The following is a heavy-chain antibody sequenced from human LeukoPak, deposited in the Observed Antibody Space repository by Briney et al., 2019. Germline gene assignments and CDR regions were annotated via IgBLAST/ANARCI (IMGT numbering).Heavy chain of an antibody. CDR2: IYHSGST. V-gene: IGHV4-30-2*01. Sequence: PSETLSLTCAVSGGSISSGGYSWSWIRQPPGKGLEWIGYIYHSGSTYYNPSLKSRVTISVDRSKNQFSLKPSSVTAADTAVYYCARAGYSSSWRHFDYWGQGTLVTVSS. J-gene: IGHJ4*02. CDR1: GGSISSGGYS. D-gene: IGHD6-13*01. CDR3: ARAGYSSSWRHFDY.